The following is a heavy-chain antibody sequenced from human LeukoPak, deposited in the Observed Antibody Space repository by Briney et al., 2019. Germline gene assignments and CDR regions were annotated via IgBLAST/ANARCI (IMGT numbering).Heavy chain of an antibody. J-gene: IGHJ4*02. CDR3: AREREYSKSSTFFRYSDY. CDR2: INPYNGNT. D-gene: IGHD6-6*01. Sequence: ASVKVSCKASGHIFPSYGISWVRQAPGQGLEWMGWINPYNGNTNYAQKLQGRVTMTTDTSTSTAYMELRSLRSDDTAVYYCAREREYSKSSTFFRYSDYWGQGTLVTVSS. V-gene: IGHV1-18*01. CDR1: GHIFPSYG.